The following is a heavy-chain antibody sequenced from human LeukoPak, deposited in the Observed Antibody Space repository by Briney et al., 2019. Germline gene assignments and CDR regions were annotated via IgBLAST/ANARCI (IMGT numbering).Heavy chain of an antibody. CDR1: GFTFSTYA. V-gene: IGHV3-23*01. D-gene: IGHD3-9*01. Sequence: GWSLRLSCAASGFTFSTYAMSWVRQAPGKGLEWVSVISDSGGSTSYADSVKGRFTVSRENSRNMLYLQMNSLRAEDTAVYYCAKDYDTLTGYYSLIDYWGQGTLVTVS. CDR3: AKDYDTLTGYYSLIDY. CDR2: ISDSGGST. J-gene: IGHJ4*02.